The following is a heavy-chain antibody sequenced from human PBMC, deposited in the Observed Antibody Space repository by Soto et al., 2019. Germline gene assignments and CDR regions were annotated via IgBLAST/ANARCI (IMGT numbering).Heavy chain of an antibody. CDR1: GGSISSSSYS. V-gene: IGHV4-39*01. D-gene: IGHD2-15*01. CDR3: ARHTPAISISDH. J-gene: IGHJ4*02. CDR2: IYDSGST. Sequence: PSETLSLTCTVSGGSISSSSYSWGWIRQPPGKGLEWIGSIYDSGSTYYNPSLKSRVTISVDTSKNQFSLKVNSVTAADTAVYYCARHTPAISISDHWGQGTLVTVSS.